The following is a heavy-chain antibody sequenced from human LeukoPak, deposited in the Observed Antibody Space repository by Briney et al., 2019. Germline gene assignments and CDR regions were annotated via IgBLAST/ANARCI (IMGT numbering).Heavy chain of an antibody. Sequence: SETLSLTCTVSGGSISSYYWSWIRQPPGKGLEWIGYIYYSGSTNYHPSLKSRVTISVDTSKNQFSLKLSSVTAADTAVYYCARDLKAYYYDSSGYYRDNYYGMDVWGQGTTVTVSS. J-gene: IGHJ6*02. CDR2: IYYSGST. V-gene: IGHV4-59*01. CDR1: GGSISSYY. CDR3: ARDLKAYYYDSSGYYRDNYYGMDV. D-gene: IGHD3-22*01.